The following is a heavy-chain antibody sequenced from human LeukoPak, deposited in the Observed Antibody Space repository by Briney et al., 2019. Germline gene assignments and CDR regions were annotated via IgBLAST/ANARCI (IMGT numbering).Heavy chain of an antibody. J-gene: IGHJ3*02. Sequence: GGSLRLSCAASGFTFSSYVMSWVRQAPGKGLEWVSGISGSGGSTYYADSVKGRFTISRDNSKNTLYLQMNSLRAEDTAVYYCAKGQMYYYGSGSNHDAYDIWGQGTMVTVSS. CDR2: ISGSGGST. D-gene: IGHD3-10*01. V-gene: IGHV3-23*01. CDR1: GFTFSSYV. CDR3: AKGQMYYYGSGSNHDAYDI.